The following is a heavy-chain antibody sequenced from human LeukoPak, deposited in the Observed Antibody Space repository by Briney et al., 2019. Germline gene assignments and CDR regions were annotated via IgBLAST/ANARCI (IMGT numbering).Heavy chain of an antibody. J-gene: IGHJ6*02. CDR3: ARVQDGSGSYYNTITSYYYYYGMDV. D-gene: IGHD3-10*01. CDR2: ISAYNGNT. Sequence: ASVKVSCKASGYTFTSYGISWVRQAPGQGLEWMGWISAYNGNTNYAQKLQGRVTMTTDTSTSTAYMELRSPRSDDTAVYYCARVQDGSGSYYNTITSYYYYYGMDVWGQGTTVTVSS. CDR1: GYTFTSYG. V-gene: IGHV1-18*01.